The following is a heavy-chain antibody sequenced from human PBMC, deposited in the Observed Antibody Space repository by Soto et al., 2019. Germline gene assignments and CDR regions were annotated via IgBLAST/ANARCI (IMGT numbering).Heavy chain of an antibody. V-gene: IGHV4-34*01. CDR1: GGYISGYY. J-gene: IGHJ6*03. D-gene: IGHD1-26*01. CDR3: ASLLRIIHYYYYYLDV. CDR2: INHSGST. Sequence: PSETLSLTSAVYGGYISGYYWSLIRPHPGKGLEWIGEINHSGSTNYNPSLKSRVTISVDTSKNQFSLKLSSVTAADTAVYYCASLLRIIHYYYYYLDVRGKGTTVTVSS.